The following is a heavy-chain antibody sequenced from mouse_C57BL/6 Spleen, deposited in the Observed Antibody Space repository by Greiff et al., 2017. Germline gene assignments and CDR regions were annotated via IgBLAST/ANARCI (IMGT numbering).Heavy chain of an antibody. J-gene: IGHJ1*03. Sequence: VQLQQSGAELVRPGASVTLSCKASGYTFTDYEMHWVKQTPVHGLEWIGAIDPETGGTAYNQKFKGKAILTADKSSSTAYMELRSLTSEDSAVYYCTRGGLLRRWYFDVWGTGTTVTVSS. CDR3: TRGGLLRRWYFDV. CDR2: IDPETGGT. V-gene: IGHV1-15*01. CDR1: GYTFTDYE. D-gene: IGHD1-1*01.